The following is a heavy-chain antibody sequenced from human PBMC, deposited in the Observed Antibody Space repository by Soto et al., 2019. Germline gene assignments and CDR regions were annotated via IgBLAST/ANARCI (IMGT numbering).Heavy chain of an antibody. V-gene: IGHV3-30*18. CDR1: GFTFSSYG. D-gene: IGHD3-3*01. CDR2: ISYDGSNK. J-gene: IGHJ6*02. Sequence: PGGSLGLSCAAYGFTFSSYGMHWVRQAPGKGLEWVAVISYDGSNKYYADSVKGRFTISRDNSKNTLYLQMNSLRAEDTAVYYCAKDVLRFLEWLAFYGMDVWGQGTTVTVSS. CDR3: AKDVLRFLEWLAFYGMDV.